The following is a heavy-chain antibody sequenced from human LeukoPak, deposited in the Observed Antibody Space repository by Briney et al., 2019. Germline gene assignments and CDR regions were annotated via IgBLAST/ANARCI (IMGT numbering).Heavy chain of an antibody. Sequence: ASVKVSCKASGYTFTTYGISWVRQAPGQGLEWMGWISANNGNTRYAQKTQGRVSMTTDTSTSTAYMELRSLRSDDTAVYYCAREGLGYCISTSCSAFDYWGQGTLVTVSS. CDR1: GYTFTTYG. J-gene: IGHJ4*02. D-gene: IGHD2-2*01. V-gene: IGHV1-18*01. CDR2: ISANNGNT. CDR3: AREGLGYCISTSCSAFDY.